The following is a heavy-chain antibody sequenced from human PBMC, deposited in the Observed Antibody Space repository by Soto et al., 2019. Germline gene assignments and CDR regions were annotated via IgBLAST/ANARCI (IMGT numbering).Heavy chain of an antibody. J-gene: IGHJ5*01. D-gene: IGHD2-21*02. Sequence: QVQLVQAGAEVRKPGSSLRGSCKSSGATFSTTGISWVRQAPGQGLEWMGGIIPLFGTPKYARKFQGRVSITADESTNTVYMELNSLRPDDAAVYYCARASPVICGGDPCYRLDSSFDSWGQGSLVIVSS. CDR1: GATFSTTG. CDR3: ARASPVICGGDPCYRLDSSFDS. CDR2: IIPLFGTP. V-gene: IGHV1-69*01.